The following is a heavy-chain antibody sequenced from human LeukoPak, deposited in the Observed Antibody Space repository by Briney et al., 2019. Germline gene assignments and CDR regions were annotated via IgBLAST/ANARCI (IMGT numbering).Heavy chain of an antibody. CDR3: AKIFRVGGVMRYYFDY. Sequence: ASVKASCKASGYTFTGYYMHWVRQAPGQGLEWMGWINPNSGGTNYAQKFQGRVTMTRDTSISTAYMELSRLRSDDTAVYYCAKIFRVGGVMRYYFDYWGQGTLVTVSS. CDR1: GYTFTGYY. D-gene: IGHD3-16*01. J-gene: IGHJ4*02. CDR2: INPNSGGT. V-gene: IGHV1-2*02.